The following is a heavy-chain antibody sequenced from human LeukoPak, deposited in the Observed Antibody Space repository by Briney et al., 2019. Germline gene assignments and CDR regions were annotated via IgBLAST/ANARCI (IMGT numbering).Heavy chain of an antibody. CDR1: GYTFTSYA. Sequence: ASVKVSCKASGYTFTSYAISWVRQAPGQGLEWMGRIIPILGIANYAQKFQGRVTITADKSTSTAYMELSSLRSEDTAVYYCASPMTTLDYWGQGTLVTVSS. CDR3: ASPMTTLDY. D-gene: IGHD4-11*01. CDR2: IIPILGIA. V-gene: IGHV1-69*04. J-gene: IGHJ4*02.